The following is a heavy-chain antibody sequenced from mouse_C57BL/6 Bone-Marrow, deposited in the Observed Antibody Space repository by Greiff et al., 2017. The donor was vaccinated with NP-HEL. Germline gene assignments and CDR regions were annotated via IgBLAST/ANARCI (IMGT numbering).Heavy chain of an antibody. CDR3: ARYSNSYFDY. CDR1: GYTFTNYW. D-gene: IGHD2-5*01. Sequence: QVQLQQSGAELVRPGTSVKMSCKASGYTFTNYWIGWAKQRPGHGLEWIGDIYPGGGYTNYNEKFKGKAPLTADKSSSTAYMQFSSLTSEDSAIYYCARYSNSYFDYWGQGTTLTVSS. CDR2: IYPGGGYT. V-gene: IGHV1-63*01. J-gene: IGHJ2*01.